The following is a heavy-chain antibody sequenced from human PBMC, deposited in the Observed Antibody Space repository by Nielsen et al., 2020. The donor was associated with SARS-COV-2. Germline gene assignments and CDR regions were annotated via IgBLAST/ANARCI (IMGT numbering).Heavy chain of an antibody. D-gene: IGHD5-18*01. CDR1: GYTFTSYY. CDR3: ARVDSAHWFDP. Sequence: ASVKVSCKASGYTFTSYYMHWVRQAPGQGLEWMGIINPSGGSTSYAQKFQGRVTMTRDTSTSTVYMELSRLRSDDTAVYYCARVDSAHWFDPWGQGTLVTVSS. V-gene: IGHV1-46*01. CDR2: INPSGGST. J-gene: IGHJ5*02.